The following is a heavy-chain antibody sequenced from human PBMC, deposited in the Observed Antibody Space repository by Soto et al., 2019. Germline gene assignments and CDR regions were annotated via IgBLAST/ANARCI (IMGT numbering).Heavy chain of an antibody. D-gene: IGHD3-16*01. CDR3: AKDGRMITCWGVNH. CDR2: ISYDGSKK. V-gene: IGHV3-30*18. Sequence: QVQLVESGGGVVQPGRSLRLSCAASGFTFSSYGMHWVRQAPGKGLEWVAVISYDGSKKNYADSVKGRFTISRDNSKNTLYLQMNSLRAEDTAVYYCAKDGRMITCWGVNHWGQGTLVTVSS. CDR1: GFTFSSYG. J-gene: IGHJ5*02.